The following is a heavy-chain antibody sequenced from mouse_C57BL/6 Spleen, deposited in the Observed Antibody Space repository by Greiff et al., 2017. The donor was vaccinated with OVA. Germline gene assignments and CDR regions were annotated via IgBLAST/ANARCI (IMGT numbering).Heavy chain of an antibody. J-gene: IGHJ1*03. D-gene: IGHD1-1*01. Sequence: VQLQQSGAELMKPGASVKLSCKATGYTFTGYWIEWVKQRPGHGLEWIGEILPGSGSTNYNEKFKGKATFTADTSSNTAYMQLSSLTTEDSAIYYCALITTVVDSYFDVWGTGTTGTVSS. CDR2: ILPGSGST. V-gene: IGHV1-9*01. CDR3: ALITTVVDSYFDV. CDR1: GYTFTGYW.